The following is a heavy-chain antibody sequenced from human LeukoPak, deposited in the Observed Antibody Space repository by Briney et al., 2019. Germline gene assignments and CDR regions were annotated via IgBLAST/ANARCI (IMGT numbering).Heavy chain of an antibody. J-gene: IGHJ3*02. V-gene: IGHV3-33*01. D-gene: IGHD3-10*01. Sequence: GGSLRLSCAASGFTFSIDGLHWVRQAPGKGREWVAVIYYDGYNRYYGDSVKGRFTISRDNSKNMMYLQMDSLSPEDTAVYYCARAGGSESFDIWGPGTMVTVSS. CDR2: IYYDGYNR. CDR3: ARAGGSESFDI. CDR1: GFTFSIDG.